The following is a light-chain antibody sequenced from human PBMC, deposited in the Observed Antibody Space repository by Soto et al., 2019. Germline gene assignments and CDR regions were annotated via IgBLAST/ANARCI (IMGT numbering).Light chain of an antibody. Sequence: VLTQSPGTLSLSPGERATLSCRASQTLSSRHLAWYQQKPGQAPRLLIYGSSSRATDIPDRFSGSGSGTDFTLTISSLQAEDVAVYYCQQYFTSPWTFGQGTKVEI. CDR2: GSS. V-gene: IGKV3-20*01. CDR3: QQYFTSPWT. J-gene: IGKJ1*01. CDR1: QTLSSRH.